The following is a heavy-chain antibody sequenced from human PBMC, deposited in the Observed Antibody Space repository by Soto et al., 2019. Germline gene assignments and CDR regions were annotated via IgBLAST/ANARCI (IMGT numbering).Heavy chain of an antibody. V-gene: IGHV3-30*03. D-gene: IGHD1-1*01. CDR1: GFTFSSYG. J-gene: IGHJ4*02. CDR2: ISYDGSEK. Sequence: PGGSLRLSSAASGFTFSSYGMHWVRQAPGKGLEWVAVISYDGSEKYHADSVKGRFTISRDNSKNTLYLQMNSLRAEDTAVYYWARKPETGTTVPFDYWGQGTLVTVSS. CDR3: ARKPETGTTVPFDY.